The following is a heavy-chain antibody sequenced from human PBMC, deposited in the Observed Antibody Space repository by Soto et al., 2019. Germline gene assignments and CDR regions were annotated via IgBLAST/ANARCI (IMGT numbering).Heavy chain of an antibody. CDR1: GGSFSGYY. Sequence: PSETLSLTCAVYGGSFSGYYWSWIRQPPGKGLEWIGEINHSGSTNYNPSLKSRVTISVDTSKNQFSLKLSSVTAADTAVYYCARGDRDFWSGYYPLGYYGMDVWGQGTTVTVSS. CDR3: ARGDRDFWSGYYPLGYYGMDV. J-gene: IGHJ6*02. CDR2: INHSGST. D-gene: IGHD3-3*01. V-gene: IGHV4-34*01.